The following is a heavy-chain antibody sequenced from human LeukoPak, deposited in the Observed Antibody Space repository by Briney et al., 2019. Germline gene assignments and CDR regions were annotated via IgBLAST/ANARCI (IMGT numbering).Heavy chain of an antibody. CDR3: ARVRSDAVDI. D-gene: IGHD4-17*01. Sequence: PSQTLSLTCTVSGGSISSGGYYWSWIRQQPGMDLDSIGAIYYSGSTYYNHSLKRRVTISIDTSKNQFSLKLNSVTAADTAVYYCARVRSDAVDIWCHGTMVTVSS. J-gene: IGHJ3*02. CDR2: IYYSGST. CDR1: GGSISSGGYY. V-gene: IGHV4-31*03.